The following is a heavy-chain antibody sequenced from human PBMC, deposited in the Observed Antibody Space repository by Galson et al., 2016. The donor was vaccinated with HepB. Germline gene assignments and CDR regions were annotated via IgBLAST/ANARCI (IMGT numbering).Heavy chain of an antibody. CDR2: ISATGGST. CDR1: GFTFNSHK. Sequence: SLRLSCAASGFTFNSHKMQWVRQAPGKGLEWVSSISATGGSTYYAASLKGRFTISRGNSKDTLFLQMNSLRAEDTAVYYCAKDPYYYGSGASVFDSWGQGTLVTVSS. V-gene: IGHV3-23*01. CDR3: AKDPYYYGSGASVFDS. D-gene: IGHD3-10*01. J-gene: IGHJ4*02.